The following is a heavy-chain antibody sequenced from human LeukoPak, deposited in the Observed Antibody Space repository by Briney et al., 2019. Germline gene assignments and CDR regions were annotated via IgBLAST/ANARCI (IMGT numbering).Heavy chain of an antibody. D-gene: IGHD1-26*01. CDR1: GFTFSDYY. Sequence: GGSLRLSCAASGFTFSDYYMSSIRQAPGKRLEWVSYISSSGSTIYSADSVKDRFTITMDNDKNSLYLQMNSLRAEDAAVYYCARDSGEGAAPDYWGQGTLVTVSS. J-gene: IGHJ4*02. V-gene: IGHV3-11*01. CDR3: ARDSGEGAAPDY. CDR2: ISSSGSTI.